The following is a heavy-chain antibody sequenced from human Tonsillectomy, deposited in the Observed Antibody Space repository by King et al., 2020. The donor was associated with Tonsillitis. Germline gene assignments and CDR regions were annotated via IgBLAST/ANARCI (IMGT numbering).Heavy chain of an antibody. CDR2: IYYSGST. J-gene: IGHJ4*02. V-gene: IGHV4-39*01. CDR3: ARTSGEYYLDY. D-gene: IGHD1-26*01. CDR1: GGSISSSSYY. Sequence: QMQLQESGPGLVKPSETLSLSCTVSGGSISSSSYYWGWIRQPPGKGLEWIGSIYYSGSTYYNPSLKSRVTISVDTSKNQFSLKLSSVTAADTAVYYCARTSGEYYLDYWGQGTLVTVSS.